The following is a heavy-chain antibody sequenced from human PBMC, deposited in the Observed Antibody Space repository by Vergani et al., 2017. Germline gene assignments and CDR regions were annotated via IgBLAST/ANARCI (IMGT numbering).Heavy chain of an antibody. J-gene: IGHJ4*02. CDR2: IYTSGST. CDR1: GGSISSGSYY. CDR3: ARAMDSSGWRHYYFDD. D-gene: IGHD6-19*01. Sequence: QVQLQESGPGLVKPSQTLSLTCTVSGGSISSGSYYWSWIRQPAGKGLEWIGRIYTSGSTNYNPSLKSRVTRSVDTSKNKYSLKLSSVTAADTAVYYCARAMDSSGWRHYYFDDGGQGTLVTV. V-gene: IGHV4-61*02.